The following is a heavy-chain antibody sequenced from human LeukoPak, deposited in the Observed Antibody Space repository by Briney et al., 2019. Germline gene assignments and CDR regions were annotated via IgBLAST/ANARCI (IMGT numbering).Heavy chain of an antibody. CDR2: TSYNGNT. CDR1: GYTFSNYG. V-gene: IGHV1-18*04. CDR3: ARHSGSGWQALGY. Sequence: ASVKVSCKAPGYTFSNYGISWVRHAPGLGLEWMGWTSYNGNTNYAQKFQDRVTMTTDTSTTTAYMELRSLESDDTAVYYCARHSGSGWQALGYWGQGTLVTVSS. D-gene: IGHD6-19*01. J-gene: IGHJ4*02.